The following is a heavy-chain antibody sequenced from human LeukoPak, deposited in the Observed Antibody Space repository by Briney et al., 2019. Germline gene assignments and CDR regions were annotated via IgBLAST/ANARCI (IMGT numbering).Heavy chain of an antibody. CDR2: ISYDGSNK. CDR3: AKVLQYSSSKIHYYYYYGMDV. CDR1: GFTFSNYS. J-gene: IGHJ6*02. D-gene: IGHD6-6*01. V-gene: IGHV3-30*18. Sequence: GGSLRLSCAASGFTFSNYSMNWVRQAPGKGLEWVAVISYDGSNKYYADSVKGRFTISRDNSKNTLYLQMNSLRAEDTAVYYCAKVLQYSSSKIHYYYYYGMDVWGQGTTVTVSS.